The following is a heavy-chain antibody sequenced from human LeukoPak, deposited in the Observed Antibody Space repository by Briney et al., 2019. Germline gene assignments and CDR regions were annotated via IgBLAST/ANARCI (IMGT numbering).Heavy chain of an antibody. D-gene: IGHD6-13*01. CDR1: GYTFTRYY. J-gene: IGHJ3*02. Sequence: SEKVSYKPCGYTFTRYYMQGVRQAPGPGLEWRGWINPNSGGTNYAQKFQGRVTMTRDTSISTAYMELSRLRPDDTAVYYCASIAAAGIRAFDIWGQGTMVTVSS. V-gene: IGHV1-2*02. CDR2: INPNSGGT. CDR3: ASIAAAGIRAFDI.